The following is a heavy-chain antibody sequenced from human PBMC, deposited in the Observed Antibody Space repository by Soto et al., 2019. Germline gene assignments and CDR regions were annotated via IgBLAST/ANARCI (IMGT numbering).Heavy chain of an antibody. CDR2: IYHSGST. Sequence: QLQLQESGSGLVKPSQTLSLTCAVSGGSISSGGYSWSWIRQPPGKGLEWIGYIYHSGSTYYNPSLKSRVTISVDRSKNQFSLKLSSVTAADTAVYYCARYYYDSSGHGGAFDIWGQGTMVTVSS. CDR1: GGSISSGGYS. V-gene: IGHV4-30-2*01. J-gene: IGHJ3*02. D-gene: IGHD3-22*01. CDR3: ARYYYDSSGHGGAFDI.